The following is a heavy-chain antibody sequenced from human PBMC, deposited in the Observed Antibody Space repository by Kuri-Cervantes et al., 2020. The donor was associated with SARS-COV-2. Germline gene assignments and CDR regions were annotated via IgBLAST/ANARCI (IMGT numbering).Heavy chain of an antibody. V-gene: IGHV3-7*02. D-gene: IGHD3-22*01. Sequence: GGSLRLSCAVSGFTFSSYWMSWVRQAPGKGLEWVANIKQDGSEKYYVDSVKGRFTISRDNAKNSLYLQMNSLRAEDTAVYYCAMKSTRNNYYDSSGSFDYWGQGTLVTVSS. CDR1: GFTFSSYW. CDR2: IKQDGSEK. J-gene: IGHJ4*02. CDR3: AMKSTRNNYYDSSGSFDY.